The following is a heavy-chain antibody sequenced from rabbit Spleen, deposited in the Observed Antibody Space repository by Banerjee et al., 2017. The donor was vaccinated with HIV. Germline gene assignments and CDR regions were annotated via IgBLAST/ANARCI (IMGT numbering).Heavy chain of an antibody. CDR2: IDTGSSGFT. CDR3: ARDLAGVIGWNFYL. D-gene: IGHD4-1*01. V-gene: IGHV1S40*01. CDR1: GVSFSSNHY. Sequence: QSLEESGGDLVTPGGSLKLSCKASGVSFSSNHYMCWVRQAPGKGLEWIACIDTGSSGFTYFASWAKGRFTISKTSSTTVTLRMTSLTAADRATYFCARDLAGVIGWNFYLWGPGTLVTVS. J-gene: IGHJ4*01.